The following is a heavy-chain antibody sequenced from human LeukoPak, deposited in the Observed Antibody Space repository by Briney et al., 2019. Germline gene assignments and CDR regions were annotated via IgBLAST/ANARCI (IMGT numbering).Heavy chain of an antibody. V-gene: IGHV1-2*06. J-gene: IGHJ4*02. D-gene: IGHD3-22*01. Sequence: ASVKVSCKASGYTFTAYYTHWVRQAPGQGLEWMGRINPNSGGTNYAQKFQGRVTMTRDTSISTAYMELSRLKSDDTAVYYCASVTYYDSSGYYLGDYWGQGTLVTVSS. CDR2: INPNSGGT. CDR3: ASVTYYDSSGYYLGDY. CDR1: GYTFTAYY.